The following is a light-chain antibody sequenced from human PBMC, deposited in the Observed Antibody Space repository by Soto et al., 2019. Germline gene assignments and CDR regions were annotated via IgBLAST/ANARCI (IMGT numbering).Light chain of an antibody. Sequence: AIQMTQSTSSLSASVGDRVTITCRASQGIRNDLGWYQQKPGKAPKLLIYAASILQTGVPSRFSGGESGTDFTLTISNLQPEDFATYYCLQDYTFPWTFGQGTKVDIK. CDR2: AAS. J-gene: IGKJ1*01. CDR1: QGIRND. CDR3: LQDYTFPWT. V-gene: IGKV1-6*01.